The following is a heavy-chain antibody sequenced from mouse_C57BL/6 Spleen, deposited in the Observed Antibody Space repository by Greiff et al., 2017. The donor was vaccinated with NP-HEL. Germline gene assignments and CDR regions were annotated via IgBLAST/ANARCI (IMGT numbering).Heavy chain of an antibody. D-gene: IGHD1-3*01. V-gene: IGHV1-76*01. Sequence: QVQLQQSGAELVRPGASVKLSCKASGYTFTDYYINWVKQRPGQGLEWIARIYPGSGNTYYNEKFKGKATPTAEKSSSTAYMQLSSLTSEDSAVYFCARSGRHYFDYWGQGTTLTVSS. J-gene: IGHJ2*01. CDR2: IYPGSGNT. CDR3: ARSGRHYFDY. CDR1: GYTFTDYY.